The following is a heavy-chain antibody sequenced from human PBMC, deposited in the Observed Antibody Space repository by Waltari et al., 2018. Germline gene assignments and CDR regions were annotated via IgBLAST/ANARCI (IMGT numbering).Heavy chain of an antibody. D-gene: IGHD6-6*01. J-gene: IGHJ4*02. CDR1: GFDFPICA. V-gene: IGHV3-9*01. Sequence: EVQLVESGGGVVQPGRSLSLPCVVSGFDFPICAMYWVRQAPGKGLGVGSGITGNGGSVAVADSVKGRFTIARDNAKNALYLGMGSLGVEDTAFYYCARIAARSRVDYWGQGTLVTVSS. CDR3: ARIAARSRVDY. CDR2: ITGNGGSV.